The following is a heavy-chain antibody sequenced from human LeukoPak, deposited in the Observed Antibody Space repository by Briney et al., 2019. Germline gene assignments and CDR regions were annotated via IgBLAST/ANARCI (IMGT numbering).Heavy chain of an antibody. J-gene: IGHJ6*02. CDR3: ARGPIQLWIHNAMDV. V-gene: IGHV3-49*04. CDR1: GFTFGDHA. Sequence: GGSLRLSCTGSGFTFGDHAMSWVRQAPGKGLEWVGFIRSKAYCGTTEYAASVKGRFTISRDDSASIAYLQMNSLRTEDTAVYYCARGPIQLWIHNAMDVWGQGNTVTVSS. D-gene: IGHD5-18*01. CDR2: IRSKAYCGTT.